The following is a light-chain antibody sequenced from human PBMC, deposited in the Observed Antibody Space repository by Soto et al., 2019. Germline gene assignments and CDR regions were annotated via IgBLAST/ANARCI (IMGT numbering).Light chain of an antibody. Sequence: QSVLTHPPSASRTPGQSITISCTGTSSDAGGINYVSWHQQHPGKAPKVIIYEVTKRPSRVPDRFSGSKSANTASLTVSGLQAEDEADYYCCSYVGATTYVFGTGTKVTVL. CDR3: CSYVGATTYV. J-gene: IGLJ1*01. CDR2: EVT. CDR1: SSDAGGINY. V-gene: IGLV2-8*01.